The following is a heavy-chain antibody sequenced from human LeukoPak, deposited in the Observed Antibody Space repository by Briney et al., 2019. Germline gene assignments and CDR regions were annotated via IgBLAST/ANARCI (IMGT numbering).Heavy chain of an antibody. J-gene: IGHJ4*02. V-gene: IGHV3-53*01. D-gene: IGHD3-16*01. CDR3: ARLGPYSFDY. CDR2: IYSGGST. CDR1: GFTVNSNY. Sequence: PGGSLSLSFAASGFTVNSNYMSWVRQAPGKGLEWVSVIYSGGSTYYANSVKGRFTISRDNSKNTLFLQMDSLRAEDTAVYYCARLGPYSFDYWGQGTLVTVSS.